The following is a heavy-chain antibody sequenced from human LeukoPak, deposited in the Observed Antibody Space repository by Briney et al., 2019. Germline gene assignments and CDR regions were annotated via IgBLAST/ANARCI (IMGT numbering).Heavy chain of an antibody. D-gene: IGHD3-9*01. CDR3: ARGGYFDWLLTYWYFDL. V-gene: IGHV4-34*01. CDR1: GGSFSGYY. CDR2: INHSGST. Sequence: PSETLSLTCAVYGGSFSGYYWSWIRQPPGKGLEWIGEINHSGSTNYNPSLKSRVTISVDTSKNQFSLKLSSVTAADTAVYYCARGGYFDWLLTYWYFDLWGRGTLVTVSS. J-gene: IGHJ2*01.